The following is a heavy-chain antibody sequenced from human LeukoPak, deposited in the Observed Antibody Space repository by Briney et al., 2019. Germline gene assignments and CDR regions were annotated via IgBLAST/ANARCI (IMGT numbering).Heavy chain of an antibody. CDR1: GGSISSYY. V-gene: IGHV4-4*07. Sequence: SETLSLTCTVSGGSISSYYWSWIRQPAGKGLEWIGRIYTSGSTNYNPSLKSRVTMSVDTSKNQFSLKLSSVTAADTAVYYCARGESYREYLQNWFDPWGQGTLVTVSS. CDR2: IYTSGST. D-gene: IGHD2-2*01. J-gene: IGHJ5*02. CDR3: ARGESYREYLQNWFDP.